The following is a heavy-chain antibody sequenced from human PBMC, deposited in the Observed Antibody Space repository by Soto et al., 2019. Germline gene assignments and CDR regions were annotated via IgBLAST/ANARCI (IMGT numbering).Heavy chain of an antibody. CDR2: ISSSGSDT. CDR3: ASLSGSHGFDP. CDR1: GFSFSSYE. V-gene: IGHV3-48*03. J-gene: IGHJ5*02. Sequence: EAQLVESGGDLVQPGGSLRLSCAGSGFSFSSYEMNWVRQAPGKGLEWVSYISSSGSDTYYADSVKARFTISRDNAQNSLYLQMTRLRAEDTAIYYCASLSGSHGFDPWGQGTLVTVSS. D-gene: IGHD1-26*01.